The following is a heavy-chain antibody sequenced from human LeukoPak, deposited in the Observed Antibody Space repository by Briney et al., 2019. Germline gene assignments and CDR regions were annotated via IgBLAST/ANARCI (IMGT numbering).Heavy chain of an antibody. CDR2: IYHSGST. D-gene: IGHD6-13*01. Sequence: KSSETLSLTCAVSGYSISSGYYWGWIRQPPGKGLEWIGSIYHSGSTYYNPSLKSRVTISVDASKNQFSLKLSSVTAADTAVYYCARQIAADAFDIWGQGTMVTGSS. CDR1: GYSISSGYY. CDR3: ARQIAADAFDI. J-gene: IGHJ3*02. V-gene: IGHV4-38-2*01.